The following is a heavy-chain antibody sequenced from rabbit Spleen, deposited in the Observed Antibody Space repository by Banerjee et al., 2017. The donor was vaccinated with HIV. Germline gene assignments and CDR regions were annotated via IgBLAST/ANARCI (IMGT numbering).Heavy chain of an antibody. CDR3: ARDMTDVIGWNFGW. J-gene: IGHJ4*01. Sequence: QQLEESGGGLVKPGTSLTLTCTASGFSFSSGDYMCWVRQAPGKGLEWIGCIYSGLENTYYANWVNGRFTISKTSSTTVTLQMTSLTAADTATYFCARDMTDVIGWNFGWWGPGTLVTVS. D-gene: IGHD1-1*01. V-gene: IGHV1S40*01. CDR1: GFSFSSGDY. CDR2: IYSGLENT.